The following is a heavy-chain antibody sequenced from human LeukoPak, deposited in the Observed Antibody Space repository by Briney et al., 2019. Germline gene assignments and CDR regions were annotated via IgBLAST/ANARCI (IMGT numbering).Heavy chain of an antibody. CDR3: AGQYSSSWPNDY. D-gene: IGHD6-13*01. Sequence: TSVKVSCKASGYTFTGYYMHWVRQAPGQGLEWMGWINPNSGGTNYAQKFQGRVTMTRDTSISTAYMELSRLRSDDTAVYYCAGQYSSSWPNDYWGQGTLVTVSS. V-gene: IGHV1-2*02. CDR2: INPNSGGT. CDR1: GYTFTGYY. J-gene: IGHJ4*02.